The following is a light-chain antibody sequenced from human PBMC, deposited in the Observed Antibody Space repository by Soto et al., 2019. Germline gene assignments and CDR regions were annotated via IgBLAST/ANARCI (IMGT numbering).Light chain of an antibody. J-gene: IGKJ2*01. CDR3: QQYGTTPHT. CDR2: GAA. CDR1: QSVSSSY. Sequence: EIGLTQSPGTLSLSPGQRATLSCRTSQSVSSSYLAWYQHKRGQAPRLLMFGAASRATGIPDRFSGTGSGTDFTLIISRLEPEDFAVYYCQQYGTTPHTFGQGTKLEI. V-gene: IGKV3-20*01.